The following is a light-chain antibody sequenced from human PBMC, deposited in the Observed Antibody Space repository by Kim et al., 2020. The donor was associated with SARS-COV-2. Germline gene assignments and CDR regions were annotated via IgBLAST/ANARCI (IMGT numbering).Light chain of an antibody. CDR3: SSYTSSSTRV. J-gene: IGLJ3*02. V-gene: IGLV2-14*03. CDR2: DVS. Sequence: GQSYPISCPGTSSDVGGYNYVSCYQQHPGKAPKLMIYDVSNRPSGVSNRFSGSKSGNTASLTISGLQAEDEADYYCSSYTSSSTRVFGGGTQLTVL. CDR1: SSDVGGYNY.